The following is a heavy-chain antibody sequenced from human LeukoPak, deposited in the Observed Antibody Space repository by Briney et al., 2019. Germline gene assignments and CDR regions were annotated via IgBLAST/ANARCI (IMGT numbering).Heavy chain of an antibody. J-gene: IGHJ6*02. CDR3: ARASPYYDYVWGSQPPYYYYGMDV. V-gene: IGHV3-30-3*01. CDR1: GFTFSSYA. D-gene: IGHD3-16*01. CDR2: ISYDGSNK. Sequence: PGGSLRLSCAASGFTFSSYAMHWVRQAPGKGLEWVAVISYDGSNKYYADSVKGRFTISRDNSKNTLYLQMNSLRAEDTAVYYCARASPYYDYVWGSQPPYYYYGMDVWGQGTTVTVSS.